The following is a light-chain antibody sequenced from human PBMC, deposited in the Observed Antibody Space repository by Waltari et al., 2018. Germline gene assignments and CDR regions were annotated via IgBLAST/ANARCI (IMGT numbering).Light chain of an antibody. CDR1: QSISSY. J-gene: IGKJ5*01. V-gene: IGKV1-39*01. CDR3: QQSYGSPIT. CDR2: AAS. Sequence: EIQMTQSPSSLSASVGDRVTITCRASQSISSYVNWYHQKPGKPPNLLIHAASNLQSGVPSRFSGSRSGTDFILTISDVQPEDFATYYCQQSYGSPITFGQGTRLEIK.